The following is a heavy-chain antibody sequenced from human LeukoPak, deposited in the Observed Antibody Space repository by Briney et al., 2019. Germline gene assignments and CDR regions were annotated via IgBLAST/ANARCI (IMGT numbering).Heavy chain of an antibody. CDR2: IIPILDLT. V-gene: IGHV1-69*02. Sequence: ASVKVSCKAFEYTFSAFYIHWVRQAPGQGLEWMGRIIPILDLTKYAPKIQDRVTITADKSTSTAYMELSSLRSEDTAVYYCAVVVPAAMGGYYYYYMDVWGKGTTVTVSS. CDR3: AVVVPAAMGGYYYYYMDV. D-gene: IGHD2-2*01. CDR1: EYTFSAFY. J-gene: IGHJ6*03.